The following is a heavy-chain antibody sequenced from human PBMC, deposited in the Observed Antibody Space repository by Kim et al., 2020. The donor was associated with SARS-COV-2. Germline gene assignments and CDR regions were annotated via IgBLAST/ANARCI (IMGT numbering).Heavy chain of an antibody. V-gene: IGHV3-15*01. Sequence: GGSLRLSCVASGIGFSDFWMSWVRQAPGKGLDWIGIIKSKASGGTTDYNAPVKGRFTLSRDDSKKTLYLLMNSLKIEDTAIYYCGTDVPHSGGGAYHLWGQGTKVTVSS. D-gene: IGHD2-21*01. J-gene: IGHJ3*01. CDR1: GIGFSDFW. CDR3: GTDVPHSGGGAYHL. CDR2: IKSKASGGTT.